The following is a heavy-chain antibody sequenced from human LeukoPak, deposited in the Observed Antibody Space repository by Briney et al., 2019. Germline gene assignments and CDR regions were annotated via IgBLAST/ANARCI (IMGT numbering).Heavy chain of an antibody. J-gene: IGHJ4*02. V-gene: IGHV4-34*01. D-gene: IGHD2-2*01. CDR1: GGSFSAYY. CDR2: INHSGST. CDR3: ATMGYCTSTTCPRVFDY. Sequence: SETLSLTCAVYGGSFSAYYWSWIRQPPGKGLEWIGEINHSGSTNYNPSLKSRVTISVDTSKSQFSLKLSSVTAADTAVYYCATMGYCTSTTCPRVFDYWGQGILVTVSS.